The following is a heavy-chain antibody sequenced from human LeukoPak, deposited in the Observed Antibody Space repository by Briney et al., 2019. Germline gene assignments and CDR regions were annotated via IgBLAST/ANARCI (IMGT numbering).Heavy chain of an antibody. D-gene: IGHD2-2*02. CDR2: IYYSGST. Sequence: SETLSLTCTVSGGSISSYYWSWIRQPPGKGLEWIGYIYYSGSTNYNPSLKSRVTISVDTSKNQFSLELSSVTAADTAVYYCARSTWYCSSTSCYSGTKIDWFDPWGQGTLVTVSS. CDR3: ARSTWYCSSTSCYSGTKIDWFDP. V-gene: IGHV4-59*01. CDR1: GGSISSYY. J-gene: IGHJ5*02.